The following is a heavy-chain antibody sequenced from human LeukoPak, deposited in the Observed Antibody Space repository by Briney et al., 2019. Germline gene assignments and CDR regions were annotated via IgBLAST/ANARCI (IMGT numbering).Heavy chain of an antibody. Sequence: SETPSLTCTVSGASIDTYHWNWIRQPAGKGLERIGRIYSSGSTNYNPSLKGRVTMSVETSTNQVSLKVTSVTAADTAVYYCASGADAFETSGDYFDYWGQGTLVTVSS. V-gene: IGHV4-4*07. CDR2: IYSSGST. CDR1: GASIDTYH. J-gene: IGHJ4*02. CDR3: ASGADAFETSGDYFDY. D-gene: IGHD7-27*01.